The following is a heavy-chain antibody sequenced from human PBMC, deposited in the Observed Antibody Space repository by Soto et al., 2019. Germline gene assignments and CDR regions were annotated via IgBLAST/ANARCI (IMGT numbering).Heavy chain of an antibody. V-gene: IGHV3-11*05. D-gene: IGHD6-13*01. Sequence: QVQLVESGGGLVKPGGSLRLSCAASGFTFSDYSMSWIRQAPGKGLEWVSYINSSSSYTNYADSVKGRFTISRDNAKNSLYLQMNSLIAEDTAVYYCARTIVAAGGRRYFDLWGRGTLVTVSS. CDR3: ARTIVAAGGRRYFDL. J-gene: IGHJ2*01. CDR1: GFTFSDYS. CDR2: INSSSSYT.